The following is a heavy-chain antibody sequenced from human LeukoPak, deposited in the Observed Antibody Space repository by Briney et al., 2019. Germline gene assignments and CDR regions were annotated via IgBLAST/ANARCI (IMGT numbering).Heavy chain of an antibody. CDR3: ARVRATGSTDAFDI. CDR2: INHSGST. D-gene: IGHD1-26*01. Sequence: SETLSLTCTVSGGSISSYYWSWIRQPPGKGLEWIGEINHSGSTNYNPSLKSRVTISVDTSKNQFSLKLSSVTAADTAVYYCARVRATGSTDAFDIWGQGTMVTVSS. J-gene: IGHJ3*02. V-gene: IGHV4-34*01. CDR1: GGSISSYY.